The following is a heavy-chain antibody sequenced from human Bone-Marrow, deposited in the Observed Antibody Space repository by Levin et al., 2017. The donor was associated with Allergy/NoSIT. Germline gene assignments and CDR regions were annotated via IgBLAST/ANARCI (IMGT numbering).Heavy chain of an antibody. V-gene: IGHV4-31*03. CDR1: GGSISGGGYY. Sequence: SQTLSLTCTVSGGSISGGGYYWSWIRQHPGKGLEWIGYIYYSWNTYYNPSLKSRVIISVVTSKNQLSLKLTSVTVADTAVYYCAGFNGYYFDYWGQGTLVTVSS. D-gene: IGHD2-8*01. CDR3: AGFNGYYFDY. J-gene: IGHJ4*02. CDR2: IYYSWNT.